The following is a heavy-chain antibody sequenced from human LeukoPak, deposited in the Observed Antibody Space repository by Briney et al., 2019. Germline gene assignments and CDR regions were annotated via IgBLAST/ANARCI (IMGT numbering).Heavy chain of an antibody. Sequence: AGGSLRLSCAAAGFTASSNYMSWVRQAPGEGLEWVSVIYSGGSTHYADSVKGRFTISRDNSKNTLYLQMNSLRAEDTAVYYCARIFSSYADYWGQGTLVTVSS. J-gene: IGHJ4*02. D-gene: IGHD6-6*01. CDR1: GFTASSNY. CDR3: ARIFSSYADY. CDR2: IYSGGST. V-gene: IGHV3-53*01.